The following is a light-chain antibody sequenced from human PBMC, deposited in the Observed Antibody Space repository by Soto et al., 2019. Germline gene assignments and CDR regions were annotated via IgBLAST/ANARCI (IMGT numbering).Light chain of an antibody. CDR1: QSISIY. J-gene: IGKJ4*01. V-gene: IGKV3-11*01. CDR3: QQRSIRPLT. Sequence: EIVLTQSPATLSLSPGERATLSCRASQSISIYLAWYQQKPGQAPRLLIYDASNRATGIPARFSGSGSGTDFTLTISSLEPEDFAVYYCQQRSIRPLTFCGGTKVDIK. CDR2: DAS.